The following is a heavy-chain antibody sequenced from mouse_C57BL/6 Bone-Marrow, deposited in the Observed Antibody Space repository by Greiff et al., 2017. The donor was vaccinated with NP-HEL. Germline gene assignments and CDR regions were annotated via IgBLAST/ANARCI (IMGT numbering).Heavy chain of an antibody. CDR1: GFSLSTFGMG. D-gene: IGHD2-3*01. V-gene: IGHV8-8*01. Sequence: QVTLKVSGPGILQPSQTLSLTCSFSGFSLSTFGMGVGWIRQPSGKGLEWLAHIWWDDDKYYNPALKSRLTISTDTSKNQVFLKIANVDTADTATYYCARMFYDGYYVYYFDYWGQGTTLTVSS. CDR2: IWWDDDK. CDR3: ARMFYDGYYVYYFDY. J-gene: IGHJ2*01.